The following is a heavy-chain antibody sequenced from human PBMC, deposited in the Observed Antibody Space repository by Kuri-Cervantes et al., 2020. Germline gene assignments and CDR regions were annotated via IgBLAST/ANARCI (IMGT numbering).Heavy chain of an antibody. CDR2: IRYDGSNK. Sequence: GESLKISCAASGFTLSSYGMHWVRQAPGKGLEWVAFIRYDGSNKYYTDSVKGRFTISRDNSKNTLSLQMNSLRAEDTAVYFCYSDYRDFWGQGTLVTVSS. V-gene: IGHV3-30*02. CDR3: YSDYRDF. CDR1: GFTLSSYG. J-gene: IGHJ4*02. D-gene: IGHD4-11*01.